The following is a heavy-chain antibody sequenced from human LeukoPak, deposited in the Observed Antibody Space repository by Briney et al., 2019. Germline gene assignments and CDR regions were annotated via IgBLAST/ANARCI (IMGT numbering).Heavy chain of an antibody. CDR2: MNPNSGNT. D-gene: IGHD4-17*01. V-gene: IGHV1-8*01. CDR1: GYTFTSYD. Sequence: ASVKVSCKASGYTFTSYDINWVRQATGQGPEWMGWMNPNSGNTGYGQKFQGRVTMTRDTSISTAYMELRSLRSEDTAVYYCARGRLTTVTTWYYHGMDVRGQGTTVTASS. J-gene: IGHJ6*02. CDR3: ARGRLTTVTTWYYHGMDV.